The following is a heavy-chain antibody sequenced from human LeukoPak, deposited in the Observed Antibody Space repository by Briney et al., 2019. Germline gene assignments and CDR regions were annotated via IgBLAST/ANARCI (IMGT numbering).Heavy chain of an antibody. CDR1: GFTLSSYA. V-gene: IGHV3-30*04. CDR2: ISYDGSNK. D-gene: IGHD2-2*01. CDR3: ARSTVHAFDI. Sequence: GRSLRLSCAASGFTLSSYAMHWVRQAPGKGREWVAVISYDGSNKYYADSVKGRFTISRDNSKNTLYLQMNSLRAEDTAVYYCARSTVHAFDIWGQGTMVTVSS. J-gene: IGHJ3*02.